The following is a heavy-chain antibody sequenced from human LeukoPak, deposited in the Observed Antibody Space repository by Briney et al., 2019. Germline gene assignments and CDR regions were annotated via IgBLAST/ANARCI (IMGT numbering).Heavy chain of an antibody. CDR2: ISSDGSKK. D-gene: IGHD4-23*01. J-gene: IGHJ4*02. V-gene: IGHV3-30*18. CDR3: AKDTDSGGNSRLSLFY. CDR1: GFTFRVSA. Sequence: RGSLSLSCAASGFTFRVSAMHGVRHAPGTGLEWVAVISSDGSKKYSADSVKGRLTLSRDNTNNTLYLQMNSLRADDTAVYYCAKDTDSGGNSRLSLFYWGQGTLVTVSP.